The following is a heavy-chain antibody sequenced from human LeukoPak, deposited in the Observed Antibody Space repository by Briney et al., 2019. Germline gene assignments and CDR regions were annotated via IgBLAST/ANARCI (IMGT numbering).Heavy chain of an antibody. CDR2: ISDSGGNT. CDR3: ARGPYSGYDGDYYYCYGMDV. CDR1: GFTFSTYA. V-gene: IGHV3-23*01. J-gene: IGHJ6*02. Sequence: GGSLRLSCAASGFTFSTYAMSWVRQAPGKGLEWISTISDSGGNTYYADSVKGRFTISRDNSKNTLYLQMNSLRAEDTAVYYCARGPYSGYDGDYYYCYGMDVWGQGTTVTVSS. D-gene: IGHD5-12*01.